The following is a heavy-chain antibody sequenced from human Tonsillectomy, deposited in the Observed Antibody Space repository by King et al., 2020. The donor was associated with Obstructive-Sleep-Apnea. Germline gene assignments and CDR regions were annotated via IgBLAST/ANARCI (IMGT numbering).Heavy chain of an antibody. J-gene: IGHJ4*02. CDR2: ISFDGNYK. Sequence: VQLVESGGGVVQPGRSLRLSCVASGFTFSNSAIHWVRQAPGKGLEWVAVISFDGNYKFYGDSVKGRFTLSRDNSKNILYLQMSSLRPVDTAVYYCAKGLPYCSTTNCYQFDYWGQGTLVSVSS. V-gene: IGHV3-30*15. CDR1: GFTFSNSA. CDR3: AKGLPYCSTTNCYQFDY. D-gene: IGHD2-2*01.